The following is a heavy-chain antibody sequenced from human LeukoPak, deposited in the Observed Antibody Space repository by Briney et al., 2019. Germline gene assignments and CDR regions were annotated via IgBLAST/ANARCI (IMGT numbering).Heavy chain of an antibody. V-gene: IGHV4-59*08. CDR2: IHYSGST. CDR3: AASARLVHQESDY. J-gene: IGHJ4*02. CDR1: GASFGTYY. Sequence: PSETLSFPCTVSGASFGTYYCSWIRQPPGKGLEWIASIHYSGSTNYNPSLKSRVTMSVDTSKNQVSLKLSSVTAAESAVYYCAASARLVHQESDYWGQGTLVTVSS. D-gene: IGHD6-19*01.